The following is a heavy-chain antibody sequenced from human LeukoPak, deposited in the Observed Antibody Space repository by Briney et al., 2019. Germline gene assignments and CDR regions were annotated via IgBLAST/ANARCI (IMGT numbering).Heavy chain of an antibody. D-gene: IGHD5-18*01. Sequence: SETLSLTCAVYGGSFSGYYWSWIRQPPGKGLEWIGEINHSGSTNYNPSLKSRVTISVDTSKNQFSLKLSSVTAADTAVYYCARHDGYSYGYDWFDPWGQGTLSPSPQ. CDR1: GGSFSGYY. CDR3: ARHDGYSYGYDWFDP. CDR2: INHSGST. V-gene: IGHV4-34*01. J-gene: IGHJ5*02.